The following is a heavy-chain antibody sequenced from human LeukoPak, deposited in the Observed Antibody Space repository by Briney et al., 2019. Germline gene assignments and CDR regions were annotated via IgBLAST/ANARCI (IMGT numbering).Heavy chain of an antibody. V-gene: IGHV3-13*01. CDR1: GFTFNNYE. J-gene: IGHJ3*01. CDR2: VCIAGDT. D-gene: IGHD1-14*01. Sequence: GGSLRLSCAASGFTFNNYEMHWVRQTAGKGLEWVSAVCIAGDTFYAGSVKGRFSISRDNAESYLFLQMNSLRAGETAVYYCAREGRMGTADAFDVWGQGTMVTVSS. CDR3: AREGRMGTADAFDV.